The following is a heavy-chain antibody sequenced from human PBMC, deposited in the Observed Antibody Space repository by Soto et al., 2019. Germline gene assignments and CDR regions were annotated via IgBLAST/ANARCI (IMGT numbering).Heavy chain of an antibody. CDR3: ARADYDFWSGYYVGNWFDP. J-gene: IGHJ5*02. V-gene: IGHV1-8*01. Sequence: GASVKVSCKASGYTFTSYDINWVRQATGQGLEWMGWMNPNSGNTGYAQKFQGRVTMTRNTSISTAYMELSSLRSEDTAVYYCARADYDFWSGYYVGNWFDPWGQGTLVTVSS. CDR1: GYTFTSYD. CDR2: MNPNSGNT. D-gene: IGHD3-3*01.